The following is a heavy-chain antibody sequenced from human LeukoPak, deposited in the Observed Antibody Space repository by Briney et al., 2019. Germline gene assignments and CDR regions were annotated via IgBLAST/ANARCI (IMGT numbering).Heavy chain of an antibody. V-gene: IGHV3-30-3*01. CDR3: ARDRVKMAPNYYYGMDV. CDR1: GFTFSSYA. J-gene: IGHJ6*02. D-gene: IGHD5-24*01. Sequence: GGSLRLSCAASGFTFSSYAMHWVRQAPGKGLEWVAVISYDGSNKYYADSVKGRFTISRDNSKNTLYLQMNSLRAEDTAVYYCARDRVKMAPNYYYGMDVWGQGTTVTVSS. CDR2: ISYDGSNK.